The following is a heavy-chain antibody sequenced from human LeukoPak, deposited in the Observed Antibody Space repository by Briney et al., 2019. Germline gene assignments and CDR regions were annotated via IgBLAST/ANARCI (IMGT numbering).Heavy chain of an antibody. CDR2: IYTSGST. CDR1: GGSISSGSYY. V-gene: IGHV4-61*02. CDR3: ARSITIFGVFNY. D-gene: IGHD3-3*01. J-gene: IGHJ4*02. Sequence: SETLSLTCTVSGGSISSGSYYWSWIRQPAGKGLEWIGRIYTSGSTYYNPSLKSRVTISVDTSKNQFSLKLSSVTAADTAVYYCARSITIFGVFNYWGQGTLVTVSS.